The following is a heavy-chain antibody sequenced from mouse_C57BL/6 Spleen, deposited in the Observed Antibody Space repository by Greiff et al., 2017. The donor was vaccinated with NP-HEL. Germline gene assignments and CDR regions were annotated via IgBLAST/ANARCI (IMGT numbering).Heavy chain of an antibody. J-gene: IGHJ4*01. CDR1: GYTFTSYW. Sequence: QVQLQQPGAELVMPGASVKLSCKASGYTFTSYWMHWVKQRPGQGLEWIGEIDPSDSYTNYNQNFKGRFTFTVDKSSSTTYMQLSSLTSEDSAIYYCAREVMDAMDYWGQGTSVTVSS. CDR3: AREVMDAMDY. V-gene: IGHV1-69*01. CDR2: IDPSDSYT.